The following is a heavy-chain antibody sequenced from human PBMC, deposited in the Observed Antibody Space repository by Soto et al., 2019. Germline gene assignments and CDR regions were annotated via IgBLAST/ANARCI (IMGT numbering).Heavy chain of an antibody. J-gene: IGHJ6*02. CDR1: GYSFTSYW. CDR3: ARDRPQGEAPLYGMDV. V-gene: IGHV5-10-1*01. D-gene: IGHD3-10*01. Sequence: PGESLKISCKGSGYSFTSYWISWVRQMPGKGLEWMGRIDPSDSYTNYSPSFQGHVTISADKSISTAYLQWSSLKASDTAMYYCARDRPQGEAPLYGMDVWGQVTTVTVSS. CDR2: IDPSDSYT.